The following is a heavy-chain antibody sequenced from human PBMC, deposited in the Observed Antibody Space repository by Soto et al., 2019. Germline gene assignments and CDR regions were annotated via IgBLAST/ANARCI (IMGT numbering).Heavy chain of an antibody. D-gene: IGHD6-19*01. V-gene: IGHV1-69*01. J-gene: IGHJ4*02. Sequence: ANYAQKFQGRVTITADESTSTVYMELSSLRSEDTAVYYCASSQDSSGWYFRFDYWGQGTLVTVSS. CDR3: ASSQDSSGWYFRFDY. CDR2: A.